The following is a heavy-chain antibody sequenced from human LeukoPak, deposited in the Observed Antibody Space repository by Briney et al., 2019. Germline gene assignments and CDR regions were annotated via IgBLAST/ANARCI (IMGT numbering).Heavy chain of an antibody. J-gene: IGHJ5*02. D-gene: IGHD2-2*01. Sequence: SETLSLTCAVYGGSFSGYYWSWIRQPPGKGLEWIGEINHSGSTNYNPSLKSRVTISVDTSKNQFSLKLSSATAADTAVYYCARGSIVVVPAANWFDPWGQGTLVTVSS. CDR1: GGSFSGYY. CDR3: ARGSIVVVPAANWFDP. CDR2: INHSGST. V-gene: IGHV4-34*01.